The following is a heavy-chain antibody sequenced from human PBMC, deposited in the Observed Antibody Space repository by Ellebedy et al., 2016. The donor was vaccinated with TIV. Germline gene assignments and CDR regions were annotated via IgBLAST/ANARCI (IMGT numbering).Heavy chain of an antibody. CDR1: AASFSTYY. J-gene: IGHJ4*02. D-gene: IGHD1-26*01. CDR3: ARGRGGSYSIPFDY. CDR2: INHSGST. V-gene: IGHV4-34*01. Sequence: SETLSLXCAVYAASFSTYYWTWIRQPPGKGLEWIGEINHSGSTNYNPSLKSRVTISVDPSKNQFSLKLTSVTAADTAVYYCARGRGGSYSIPFDYWGQGTLVTVSS.